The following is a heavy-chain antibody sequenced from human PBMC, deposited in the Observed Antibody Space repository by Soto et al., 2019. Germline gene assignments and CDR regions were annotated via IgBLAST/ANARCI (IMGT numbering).Heavy chain of an antibody. CDR3: ARGTAEFGGACDV. Sequence: QVQLVQSGAEVKRPGSSVKVSCNASGGSLSRNIINWVRQAPGQGLEWVGGIMPFSGTTNYAQKFEGRVTITADESGATAHMELTSLKPDDTAIYYCARGTAEFGGACDVWGQGTMVVVSS. V-gene: IGHV1-69*01. CDR2: IMPFSGTT. CDR1: GGSLSRNI. J-gene: IGHJ3*01. D-gene: IGHD3-10*01.